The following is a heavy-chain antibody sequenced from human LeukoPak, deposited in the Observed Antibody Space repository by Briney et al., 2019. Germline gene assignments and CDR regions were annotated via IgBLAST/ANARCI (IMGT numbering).Heavy chain of an antibody. Sequence: TGGSLRLSCAASGFTFDDYAMHWVRQAPGKGLEWVSGISWNSGSIGYADSVKGRFTISRDNAKNSLYLQMNSLRAEDTAVYYCARGIAVAGTKNFDYWGQGTLVTVSS. J-gene: IGHJ4*02. D-gene: IGHD6-19*01. V-gene: IGHV3-9*01. CDR3: ARGIAVAGTKNFDY. CDR1: GFTFDDYA. CDR2: ISWNSGSI.